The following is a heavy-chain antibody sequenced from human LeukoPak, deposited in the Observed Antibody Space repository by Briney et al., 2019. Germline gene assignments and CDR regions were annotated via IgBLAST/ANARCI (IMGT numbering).Heavy chain of an antibody. V-gene: IGHV3-21*01. Sequence: GGSLTLSCAVSGFTFSTYTMNWVRQAPGKGLEWVSSISSSSSHIYYAASLKGRLTISRDNAKNSLFLQMNSLRAEDTAVYYCSRGGGSSGPRGFDSWGQGTLVTVSS. D-gene: IGHD6-6*01. CDR3: SRGGGSSGPRGFDS. CDR2: ISSSSSHI. CDR1: GFTFSTYT. J-gene: IGHJ5*01.